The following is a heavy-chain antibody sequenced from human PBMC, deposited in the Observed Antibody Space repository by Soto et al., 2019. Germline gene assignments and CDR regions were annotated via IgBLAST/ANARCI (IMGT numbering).Heavy chain of an antibody. CDR1: GYTFTSYD. J-gene: IGHJ6*03. D-gene: IGHD2-21*01. V-gene: IGHV1-8*02. CDR3: ARGYCGAAGEVCYYYMDV. Sequence: ASVKVSCKASGYTFTSYDINWVRQAPGQGLEWMGWMNPNSGNTSYAQKFQGRVTMTRDTSISTAYMELSSLRSEDTAVYYCARGYCGAAGEVCYYYMDVWGKGTTVTVSS. CDR2: MNPNSGNT.